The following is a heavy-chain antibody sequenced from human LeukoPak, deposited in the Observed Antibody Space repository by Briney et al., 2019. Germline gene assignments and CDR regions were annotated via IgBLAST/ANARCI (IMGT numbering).Heavy chain of an antibody. CDR1: GFTFSSYN. V-gene: IGHV3-21*01. Sequence: PGGSLRLSCAASGFTFSSYNMNWVRQAPGKGLEWVSSISSSSTYIYYADSVKGRFTISRDNAKNSLYLQMNSLRAEDTAVYYCARVTIGRAAGTGADYWGQGTLVTVSS. CDR3: ARVTIGRAAGTGADY. CDR2: ISSSSTYI. J-gene: IGHJ4*02. D-gene: IGHD6-13*01.